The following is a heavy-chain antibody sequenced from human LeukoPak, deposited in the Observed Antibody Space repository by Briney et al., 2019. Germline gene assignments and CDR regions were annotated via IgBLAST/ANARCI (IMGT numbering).Heavy chain of an antibody. V-gene: IGHV4-59*08. CDR1: GGSISSYY. CDR3: ASKLRSGWYSLDY. D-gene: IGHD6-19*01. CDR2: IYYSGST. J-gene: IGHJ4*02. Sequence: PSETLPLTCTVSGGSISSYYWSWIRQPPGKGLEWIGYIYYSGSTNYNPSLKSRVTISVDTSKNQFSLKLSSVTAADTAVYYCASKLRSGWYSLDYWGQGTLVTVSS.